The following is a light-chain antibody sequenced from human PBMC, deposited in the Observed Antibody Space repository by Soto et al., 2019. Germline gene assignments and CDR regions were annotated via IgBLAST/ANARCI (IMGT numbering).Light chain of an antibody. J-gene: IGKJ4*01. Sequence: EIVMTQSPATLSVSPGERANLSCRASTSSYLAWYQQKPGQAPRLLIYGASSRATGIPDRFSGSGSGTDFTLTISRLEPEDFAVYYCQQYGSSPLTFGGGTKVDIK. CDR2: GAS. V-gene: IGKV3-20*01. CDR3: QQYGSSPLT. CDR1: TSSY.